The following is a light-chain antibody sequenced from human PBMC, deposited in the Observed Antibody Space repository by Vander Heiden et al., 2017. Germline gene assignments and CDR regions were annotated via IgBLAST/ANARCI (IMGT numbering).Light chain of an antibody. CDR1: SSDVGNYNY. CDR3: CSYVGGTRWL. J-gene: IGLJ3*02. Sequence: QSALTQPASVSGSPGQSIALSCTGTSSDVGNYNYVSWYQQHPGQAPKLIIYEVFKRPSGISDRFSGSKSGNTASLTISGLQGEDEGDYYCCSYVGGTRWLFGGRTKLTVL. V-gene: IGLV2-23*02. CDR2: EVF.